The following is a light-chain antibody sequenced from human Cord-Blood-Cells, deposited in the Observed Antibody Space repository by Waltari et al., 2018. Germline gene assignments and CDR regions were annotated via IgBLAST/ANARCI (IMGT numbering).Light chain of an antibody. V-gene: IGLV2-23*01. CDR1: SRDVGSYNL. J-gene: IGLJ1*01. CDR2: EGS. Sequence: QSALTQPASVSGSPGQSITISCTGTSRDVGSYNLVSWYQQHPGKAPKLMIFEGSKRPSGVSNPCSGSKTGNTACLTISGLQAEDEADYYGCSYAGSSTYVFGAGTKVTVL. CDR3: CSYAGSSTYV.